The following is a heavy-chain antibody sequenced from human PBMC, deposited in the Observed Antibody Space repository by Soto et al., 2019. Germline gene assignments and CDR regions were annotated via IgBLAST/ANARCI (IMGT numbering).Heavy chain of an antibody. CDR1: GYSISRGFY. V-gene: IGHV4-38-2*02. J-gene: IGHJ6*02. Sequence: PSVPRSLTCPLAGYSISRGFYWGWIRQPPGKGLEWIGNIFHSGTTYYSPSLRSRVAISVDTSKNQISLKLRSVTAADTAVYYCAREWKQDYYYDGFDVWGQGTTVAAP. D-gene: IGHD1-1*01. CDR3: AREWKQDYYYDGFDV. CDR2: IFHSGTT.